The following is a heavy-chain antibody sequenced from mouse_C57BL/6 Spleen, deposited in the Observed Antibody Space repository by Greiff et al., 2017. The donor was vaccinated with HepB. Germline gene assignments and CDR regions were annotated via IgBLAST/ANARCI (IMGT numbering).Heavy chain of an antibody. Sequence: QVQLQQPGAELVKPGASVKLSCKASGYTFTSYWMHWVKQRPGQGLEWIGMIHPNSGSTNYNEKFKSKATLTVDKSSSTAYMQLSSLTSEDSAVYYGARRKESYAMDYWGQGTSVTVSS. J-gene: IGHJ4*01. CDR2: IHPNSGST. CDR3: ARRKESYAMDY. V-gene: IGHV1-64*01. CDR1: GYTFTSYW.